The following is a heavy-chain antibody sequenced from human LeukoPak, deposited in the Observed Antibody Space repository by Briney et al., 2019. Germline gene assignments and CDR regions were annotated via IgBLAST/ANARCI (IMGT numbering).Heavy chain of an antibody. D-gene: IGHD4-23*01. CDR1: GFTVSSNY. Sequence: GGSLRLSCAASGFTVSSNYMSRVRQAPGKGLEWVSVIYSGGSTYYADSVKGRFTISRDNSKDTLYLQMNSLRAEDTAVYYCARSTVVTAVGAFDIWGQGTMATVSS. J-gene: IGHJ3*02. CDR2: IYSGGST. V-gene: IGHV3-66*01. CDR3: ARSTVVTAVGAFDI.